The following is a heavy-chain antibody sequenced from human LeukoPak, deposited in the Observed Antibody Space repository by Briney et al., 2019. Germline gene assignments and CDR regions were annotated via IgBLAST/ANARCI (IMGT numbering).Heavy chain of an antibody. Sequence: PGGSLRLSCAASGFTFSSYAMSWVRQAPGKGLEWVSAISGSGGSTYYADSVKGRFTISRDNSKNTLYLQMKSLRAEDTAVYYCAKVPFLTTLWSFDYWGQGTLVTVSS. V-gene: IGHV3-23*01. CDR1: GFTFSSYA. D-gene: IGHD3-10*02. CDR2: ISGSGGST. J-gene: IGHJ4*02. CDR3: AKVPFLTTLWSFDY.